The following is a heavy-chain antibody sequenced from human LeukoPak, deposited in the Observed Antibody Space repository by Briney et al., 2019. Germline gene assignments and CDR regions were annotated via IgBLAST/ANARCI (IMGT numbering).Heavy chain of an antibody. CDR1: GGSISSSSYY. CDR3: ARAHNWKYGTFDY. V-gene: IGHV3-21*01. D-gene: IGHD1-7*01. CDR2: ISSSSTYI. J-gene: IGHJ4*02. Sequence: ETLSLPCTVSGGSISSSSYYWGWVRQAPGKGLEWVSCISSSSTYIYYADSVKGRFTISRDNAKNSLYLQMNSLRAEDTAVYYCARAHNWKYGTFDYWGQGTLVTVSS.